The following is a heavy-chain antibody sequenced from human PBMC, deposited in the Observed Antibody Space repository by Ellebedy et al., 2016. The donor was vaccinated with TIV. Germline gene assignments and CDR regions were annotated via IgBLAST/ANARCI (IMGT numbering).Heavy chain of an antibody. D-gene: IGHD3-10*01. J-gene: IGHJ4*02. CDR3: ARDGGPSGAFGY. V-gene: IGHV3-48*04. CDR1: GFTFSSYS. Sequence: GGSLRLXXAASGFTFSSYSMNWVRQAPGKRLEWVSYISGVITTIYYADSVKGRFTISRDSAKNSLYLQMNSLRAEDTAVYYCARDGGPSGAFGYWGQGTLVTVSS. CDR2: ISGVITTI.